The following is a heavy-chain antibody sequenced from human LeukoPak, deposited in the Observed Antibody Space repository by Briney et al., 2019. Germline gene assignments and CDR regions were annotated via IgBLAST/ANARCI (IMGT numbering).Heavy chain of an antibody. J-gene: IGHJ4*02. CDR2: INPNSSGT. D-gene: IGHD5-24*01. Sequence: ASVKVSCKASGYTFSGHYMHWVRQAPGQGLEWMGWINPNSSGTNYAQKFQGRVTMTRDTSISTAYMELRSLRSDDTAVYYCARVGHRDEDYFDYWGQGTLVTVSS. V-gene: IGHV1-2*02. CDR3: ARVGHRDEDYFDY. CDR1: GYTFSGHY.